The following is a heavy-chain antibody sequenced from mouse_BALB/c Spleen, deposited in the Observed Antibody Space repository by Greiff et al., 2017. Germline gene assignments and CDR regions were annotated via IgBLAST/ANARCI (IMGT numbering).Heavy chain of an antibody. J-gene: IGHJ2*01. D-gene: IGHD1-2*01. CDR2: IYPGSGNT. CDR3: ARTHYYGSYYFDY. V-gene: IGHV1-77*01. CDR1: GYTFTDYY. Sequence: QVHVKQSGAELARPGASVKLSCKASGYTFTDYYINWVKQRTGQGLEWIGEIYPGSGNTYYNEKFTGKATLTADKSSSTAYMQLSSLTSEDSAVYFCARTHYYGSYYFDYWGQGTTLTVSS.